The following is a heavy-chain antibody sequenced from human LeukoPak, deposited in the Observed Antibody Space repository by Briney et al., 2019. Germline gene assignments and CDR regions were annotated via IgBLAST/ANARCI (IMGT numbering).Heavy chain of an antibody. CDR3: ANVVWFGTNGDY. Sequence: PGGSLRLSCAASGFTFSSYGMSWVRQAPGKGLEWVSAISGSGGSTYYADSVKGRFTISRGNSKNTLYLQMNSLRAEDTAVYYCANVVWFGTNGDYWGQGTLVTVSS. D-gene: IGHD3-10*01. CDR1: GFTFSSYG. V-gene: IGHV3-23*01. J-gene: IGHJ4*02. CDR2: ISGSGGST.